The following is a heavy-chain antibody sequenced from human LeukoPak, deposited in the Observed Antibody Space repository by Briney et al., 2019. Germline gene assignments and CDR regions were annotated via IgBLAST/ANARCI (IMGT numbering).Heavy chain of an antibody. CDR1: GYSISSGYY. V-gene: IGHV4-38-2*02. J-gene: IGHJ5*02. D-gene: IGHD1-1*01. CDR2: IYHSGST. CDR3: ARDGGTYGYNWFDP. Sequence: WETLSLTCTVSGYSISSGYYWGWIRQPPGKGLEWIWSIYHSGSTYYNPSLKSRVTISVDTSKNQFSLKLSSVTAADTAVYYCARDGGTYGYNWFDPRGQGTLVTVSS.